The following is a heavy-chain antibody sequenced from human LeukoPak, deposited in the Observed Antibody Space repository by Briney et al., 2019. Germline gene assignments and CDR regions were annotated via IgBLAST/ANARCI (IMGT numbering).Heavy chain of an antibody. CDR3: AKGAYYHGSGRYFDY. D-gene: IGHD3-10*01. Sequence: GGSLRLSCAASGFTFSSYAMNWVPQVPGKGLEWVSAISGSGGATYYADSVKGRFTIPRDNSKNTLYLQMNSLRAEDTAVYYCAKGAYYHGSGRYFDYWGQGTLVTVSS. CDR2: ISGSGGAT. J-gene: IGHJ4*02. CDR1: GFTFSSYA. V-gene: IGHV3-23*01.